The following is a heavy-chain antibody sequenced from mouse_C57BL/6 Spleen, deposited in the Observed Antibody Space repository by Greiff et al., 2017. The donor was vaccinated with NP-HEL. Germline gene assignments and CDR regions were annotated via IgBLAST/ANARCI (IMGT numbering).Heavy chain of an antibody. J-gene: IGHJ3*01. CDR2: IDPSDSYT. D-gene: IGHD2-1*01. Sequence: QVQLQQPGAELVKPGASVKLSCKASGYTFTSYWMQWVKQRPGQGLEWIGEIDPSDSYTNYNQKFKGKATLTVDPSSSTAYMQLSSLTSEDSAVYYCARTYGNSFAYWGQGTLVTVSA. V-gene: IGHV1-50*01. CDR3: ARTYGNSFAY. CDR1: GYTFTSYW.